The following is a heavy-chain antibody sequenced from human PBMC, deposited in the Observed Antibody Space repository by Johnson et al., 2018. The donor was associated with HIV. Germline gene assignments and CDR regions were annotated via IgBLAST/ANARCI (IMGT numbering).Heavy chain of an antibody. CDR2: ISYDGRNK. Sequence: VQLVESGGGLVKPGGSLRLSCAASGFSFGDYYMSWVRQSPGKGLDWVAVISYDGRNKYYAASVKGRFTISRDNSKNTLYLQMNSLKTEDTAVYYCTRQADIWGQGTMVTVSS. V-gene: IGHV3-30*14. CDR3: TRQADI. J-gene: IGHJ3*02. CDR1: GFSFGDYY.